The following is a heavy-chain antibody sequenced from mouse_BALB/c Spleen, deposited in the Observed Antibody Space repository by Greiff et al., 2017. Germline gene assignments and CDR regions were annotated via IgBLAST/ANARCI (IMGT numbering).Heavy chain of an antibody. CDR3: ARRDDDDGFDY. J-gene: IGHJ2*01. CDR2: ISSGGSYI. D-gene: IGHD2-4*01. V-gene: IGHV5-6*01. CDR1: GFTFSSYA. Sequence: EVHLVESGGGLVKPGGSLKLSCAASGFTFSSYAMSWVRQTPDKRLEWVATISSGGSYIYYPDSVKGRFTISRDNAKNTLYLQMSSLKSEDTAMYYCARRDDDDGFDYWGHGTTLTVSS.